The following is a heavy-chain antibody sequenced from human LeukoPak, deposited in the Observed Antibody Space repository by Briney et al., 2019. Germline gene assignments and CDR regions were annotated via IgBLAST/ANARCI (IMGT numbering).Heavy chain of an antibody. CDR2: IYSGGST. J-gene: IGHJ4*02. CDR1: GFTVSSNY. V-gene: IGHV3-53*05. CDR3: AREISRTGAFDI. D-gene: IGHD3-9*01. Sequence: GGSLRLSCAASGFTVSSNYMSWVRQAPGKGLEWVSVIYSGGSTYYADSVKGRFTISRDNSKNTLYLQMNSLRAEDTAVSYCAREISRTGAFDIWGQGTLVTVSS.